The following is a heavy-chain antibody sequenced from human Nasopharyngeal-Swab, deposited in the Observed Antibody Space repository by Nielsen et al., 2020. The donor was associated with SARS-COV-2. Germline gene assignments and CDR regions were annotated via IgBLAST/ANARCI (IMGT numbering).Heavy chain of an antibody. CDR2: ISWNSGSI. CDR1: GFTFDDYA. J-gene: IGHJ6*02. Sequence: SLKISCAASGFTFDDYAMHWVRQAPGKGLEWVSGISWNSGSIGYADSVKGRFTISRDNAKNSLYLQMNSLRAEDMALYYCAKDSDGMDVWGQGTTVTVSS. CDR3: AKDSDGMDV. V-gene: IGHV3-9*03.